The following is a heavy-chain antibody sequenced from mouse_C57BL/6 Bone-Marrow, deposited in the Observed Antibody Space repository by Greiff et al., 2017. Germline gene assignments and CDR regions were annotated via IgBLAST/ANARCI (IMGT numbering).Heavy chain of an antibody. Sequence: VQLQQSGPVLVKPGASVKMSCKASGYTFTDYYMNWVKQSHGKSLEWIGVINPYNGGTSYNQKFKGKATLTVDKSSRPAYMELNSLTSEDSAVYYCARSITTVVFDYWGQGTTLTVSS. J-gene: IGHJ2*01. V-gene: IGHV1-19*01. CDR2: INPYNGGT. D-gene: IGHD1-1*01. CDR1: GYTFTDYY. CDR3: ARSITTVVFDY.